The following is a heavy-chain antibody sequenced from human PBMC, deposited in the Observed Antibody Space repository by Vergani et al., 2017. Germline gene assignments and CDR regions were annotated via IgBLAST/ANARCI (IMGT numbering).Heavy chain of an antibody. CDR2: IDYSGST. J-gene: IGHJ4*02. V-gene: IGHV4-59*12. Sequence: QVQLQESGPGLVKPSETLSLTCTVPGGSISSYYWSWIRQPPGKGLEWIGYIDYSGSTYYNPSLKSRVTRSVDTSKNQFSLKLSSVTAADTAVYYCAREGGWSSAPFDYWGQGTLVTVSS. CDR3: AREGGWSSAPFDY. D-gene: IGHD2-15*01. CDR1: GGSISSYY.